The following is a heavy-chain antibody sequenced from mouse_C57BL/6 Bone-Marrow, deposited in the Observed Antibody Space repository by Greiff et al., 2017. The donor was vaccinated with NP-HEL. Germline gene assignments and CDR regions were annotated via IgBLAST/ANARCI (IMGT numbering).Heavy chain of an antibody. CDR1: GYAFTNYL. D-gene: IGHD2-1*01. J-gene: IGHJ2*01. Sequence: QVQLQQSGAELVRPGTSVKVSCKASGYAFTNYLIEWVKQRPGQGLEWIGVINPGSGGTNYNEKFKGKATLTADKSSSTAYMQLSSLTSEDSAVYFCAREGNHYFDSWGQGTTLTVSS. CDR2: INPGSGGT. V-gene: IGHV1-54*01. CDR3: AREGNHYFDS.